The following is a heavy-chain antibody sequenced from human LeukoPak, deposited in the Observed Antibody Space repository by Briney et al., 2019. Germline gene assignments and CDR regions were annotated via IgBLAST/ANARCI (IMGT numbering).Heavy chain of an antibody. CDR2: ISYDGSNK. CDR1: GFTFSSYG. CDR3: AKLTVY. D-gene: IGHD4-17*01. J-gene: IGHJ4*02. V-gene: IGHV3-30*18. Sequence: GRSLRLSCAASGFTFSSYGMHWVRQAPGKGLEWVAVISYDGSNKYYADSVEGRFTISRDNSKNTLYLQMNSLRAEDTAVYYCAKLTVYWGQGTLVTVSS.